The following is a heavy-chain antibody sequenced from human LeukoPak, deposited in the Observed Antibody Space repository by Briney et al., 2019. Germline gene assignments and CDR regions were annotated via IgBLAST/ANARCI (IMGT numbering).Heavy chain of an antibody. D-gene: IGHD2-21*02. J-gene: IGHJ4*02. Sequence: ASVKVSCKASGYTFTGHYLHWVRQAPGQGLEWMGWINPNSGVTNYAQRFQGRVAVTRDTSISTAYMELSRLRSDDTAVYYCAISDIVVVTAILDYWGQGTLVTVSS. CDR3: AISDIVVVTAILDY. CDR1: GYTFTGHY. CDR2: INPNSGVT. V-gene: IGHV1-2*02.